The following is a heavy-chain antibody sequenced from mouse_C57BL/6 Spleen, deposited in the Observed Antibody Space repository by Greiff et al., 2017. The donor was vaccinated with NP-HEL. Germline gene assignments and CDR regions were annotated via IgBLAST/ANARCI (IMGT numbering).Heavy chain of an antibody. CDR1: GYTFTSYT. V-gene: IGHV1-4*01. J-gene: IGHJ4*01. CDR3: AREDGNYYAMDY. D-gene: IGHD2-1*01. CDR2: INPSSGYT. Sequence: VQLQQSGAELARPGASVKMSCKASGYTFTSYTMHWVKQRPGQGLEWIGYINPSSGYTKYNQKFKDKATLTADKSSSTAYMQLSSLTSEDSAVYYCAREDGNYYAMDYWGQGTSVTVSS.